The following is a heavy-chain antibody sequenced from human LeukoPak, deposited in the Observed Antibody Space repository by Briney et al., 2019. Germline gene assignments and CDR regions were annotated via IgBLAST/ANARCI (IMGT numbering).Heavy chain of an antibody. V-gene: IGHV4-59*12. CDR2: IYYSGST. CDR3: ARVDILTGYLP. D-gene: IGHD3-9*01. J-gene: IGHJ5*02. Sequence: SETLSLTCTVSGGSISSYYWSWIRQPPGKGLEWIGYIYYSGSTNYNPSLKSRVTISVDTSKNQFSLKLSSVTAADTAVYYCARVDILTGYLPWGQGTLVTVSS. CDR1: GGSISSYY.